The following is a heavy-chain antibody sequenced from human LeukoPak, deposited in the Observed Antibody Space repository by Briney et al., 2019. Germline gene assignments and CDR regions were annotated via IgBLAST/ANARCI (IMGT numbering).Heavy chain of an antibody. CDR3: ARGGGLDV. J-gene: IGHJ6*02. CDR2: ISHDGSNK. V-gene: IGHV3-30-3*01. CDR1: GFTFSSYA. Sequence: PGGSLRLSCAASGFTFSSYAMHWVRQAPGKGLEWVAVISHDGSNKYYADSVKGRFTISRDNAKNSLYLQMSNLRAEDTAVYFCARGGGLDVWGQGATVTVSS. D-gene: IGHD3-16*01.